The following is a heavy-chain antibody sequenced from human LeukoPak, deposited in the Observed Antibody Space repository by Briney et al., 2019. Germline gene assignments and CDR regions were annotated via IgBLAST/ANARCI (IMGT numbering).Heavy chain of an antibody. CDR1: GSTFNDYA. CDR2: ISWNSGSI. Sequence: QAGGSLRLSCAASGSTFNDYAMHWVRQAPGKGLVWVSGISWNSGSIDYADSVKGRFTISRDNAKNSLYLQMNSLRAEDTALYYCAKGWSSGSRTSLDYWGQGTLVTVSS. D-gene: IGHD3-22*01. J-gene: IGHJ4*02. CDR3: AKGWSSGSRTSLDY. V-gene: IGHV3-9*01.